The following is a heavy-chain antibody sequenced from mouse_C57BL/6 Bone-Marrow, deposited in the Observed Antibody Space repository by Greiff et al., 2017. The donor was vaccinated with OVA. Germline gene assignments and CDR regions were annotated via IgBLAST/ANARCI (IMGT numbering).Heavy chain of an antibody. V-gene: IGHV1-31*01. CDR1: GYSFTGYY. CDR3: AIEGYYSNYGYAMDY. CDR2: IYPYNGVS. Sequence: VQLQQSGPELVKPGASVKISCKASGYSFTGYYMHWVKQSHGNILDWIGYIYPYNGVSSYNQKFKGKATLTVDKSSSTAYIALRSLTSEDSAVYYCAIEGYYSNYGYAMDYWGQGTSVTVSS. D-gene: IGHD2-5*01. J-gene: IGHJ4*01.